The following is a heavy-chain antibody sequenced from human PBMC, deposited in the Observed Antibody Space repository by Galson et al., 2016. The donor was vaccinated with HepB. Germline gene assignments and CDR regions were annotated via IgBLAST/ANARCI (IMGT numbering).Heavy chain of an antibody. CDR3: ARSVVATIYYYDSSGYAGLVY. V-gene: IGHV3-11*01. Sequence: SLRLSCAASGFTFSDYYMSWIRQAPGKGLEWVSYISSSGSTIYYADSVKGRFTISRDNAKNSLYLQMNSLRAEDTAVYYCARSVVATIYYYDSSGYAGLVYWVQGTLVTVSS. CDR2: ISSSGSTI. J-gene: IGHJ4*02. CDR1: GFTFSDYY. D-gene: IGHD3-22*01.